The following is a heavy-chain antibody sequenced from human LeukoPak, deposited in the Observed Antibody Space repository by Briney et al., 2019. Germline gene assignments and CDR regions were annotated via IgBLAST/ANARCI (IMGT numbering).Heavy chain of an antibody. J-gene: IGHJ4*02. V-gene: IGHV1-46*01. D-gene: IGHD2-15*01. CDR2: ISPSGGST. CDR1: GYTFTSYG. CDR3: ATAQGRYCAGGSCYSLQIDY. Sequence: ASVRVSCKASGYTFTSYGISWVRQAPGQGLEWMAIISPSGGSTGYAQQFQGRVTMTRDTSTSTVYMELNSLRSEDTAFYYCATAQGRYCAGGSCYSLQIDYWGQGTLVIVSS.